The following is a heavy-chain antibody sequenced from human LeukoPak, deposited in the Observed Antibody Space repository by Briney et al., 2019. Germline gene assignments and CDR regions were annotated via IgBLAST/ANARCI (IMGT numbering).Heavy chain of an antibody. J-gene: IGHJ4*02. V-gene: IGHV4-34*01. CDR1: GGSFRGFS. CDR3: ARGGEMVYCSDGSCSSSRYPFDY. CDR2: LNYSGST. D-gene: IGHD2-15*01. Sequence: SENLSLNCAVYGGSFRGFSWRWIRQPPGKGLEWIVELNYSGSTNYNPSHKSRVTMSVDTSENQFSLKVNSVTAADTAVYYCARGGEMVYCSDGSCSSSRYPFDYWGQGTVVTVSS.